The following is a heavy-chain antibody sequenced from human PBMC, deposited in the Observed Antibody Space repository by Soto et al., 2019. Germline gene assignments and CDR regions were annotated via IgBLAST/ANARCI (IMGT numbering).Heavy chain of an antibody. V-gene: IGHV3-23*01. D-gene: IGHD6-13*01. J-gene: IGHJ5*02. CDR1: GFTFSSYA. CDR2: ISGSGGST. Sequence: SGGSLRLSCAASGFTFSSYAMSWVRQAPGKGLEWVSAISGSGGSTYYADSVKGRFTISRDNSKNTLYLQMNSLRAEDTAVYYCAKVVARPSLYWQQLVGGWFDPWGQGTLVTVSS. CDR3: AKVVARPSLYWQQLVGGWFDP.